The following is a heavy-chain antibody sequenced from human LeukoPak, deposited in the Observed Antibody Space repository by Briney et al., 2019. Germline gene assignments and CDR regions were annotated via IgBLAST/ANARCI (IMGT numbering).Heavy chain of an antibody. Sequence: SETLSLTCTVSGGSISSSSYYWGWIRQPPGKGLEWIGSIYYSGSTYYNPSLKSRVTISVDTSKNQFSLKLSSVTAADTAVYYCARDAGGIQLWLRRGAFDIWGQGTMVTVSS. J-gene: IGHJ3*02. CDR2: IYYSGST. CDR3: ARDAGGIQLWLRRGAFDI. CDR1: GGSISSSSYY. V-gene: IGHV4-39*07. D-gene: IGHD5-18*01.